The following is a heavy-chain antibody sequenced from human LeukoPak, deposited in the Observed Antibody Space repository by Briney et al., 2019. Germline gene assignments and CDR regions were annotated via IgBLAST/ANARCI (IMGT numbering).Heavy chain of an antibody. D-gene: IGHD3-10*01. Sequence: SVTVSCKSSGYTFTSFYMHWVRQAPGQGLEWMGVFNPNRGPGTTTYAPNFQGSFTMTTDTSTSTVYMELSRLRSEDTAVYYCARSPGAGLDYWGQGTLVSVSS. CDR1: GYTFTSFY. J-gene: IGHJ4*02. V-gene: IGHV1-46*01. CDR3: ARSPGAGLDY. CDR2: FNPNRGPGTT.